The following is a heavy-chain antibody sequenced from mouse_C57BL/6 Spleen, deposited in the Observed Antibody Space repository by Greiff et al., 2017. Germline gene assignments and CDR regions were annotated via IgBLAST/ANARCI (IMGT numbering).Heavy chain of an antibody. V-gene: IGHV5-4*01. CDR1: GFTFSSYA. J-gene: IGHJ2*01. CDR3: ARAGLRRGGYYLDY. D-gene: IGHD2-2*01. CDR2: ISDGGSYT. Sequence: DVHLVESGGGLVKPGGSLKLSCAASGFTFSSYAMSWVRQTPEKRLEWVATISDGGSYTYYPDNVKGRFTISRDNAKNNLYLQMSHLKSEDTAMYYCARAGLRRGGYYLDYWGQGTTLTVSS.